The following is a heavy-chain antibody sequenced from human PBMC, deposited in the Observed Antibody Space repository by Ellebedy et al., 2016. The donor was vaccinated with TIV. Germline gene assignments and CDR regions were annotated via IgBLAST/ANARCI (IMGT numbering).Heavy chain of an antibody. V-gene: IGHV3-30-3*01. CDR2: ISYDGINK. J-gene: IGHJ4*02. CDR1: GFTFSNYA. CDR3: ARDNNGDY. Sequence: GESLKISXAASGFTFSNYAMHWVRQAPGKGLEWVAVISYDGINKNYADSVKGRFTISRDNSKNTLYLQMNSLRAEDTAVYYCARDNNGDYWGQGTQVTVSS. D-gene: IGHD1/OR15-1a*01.